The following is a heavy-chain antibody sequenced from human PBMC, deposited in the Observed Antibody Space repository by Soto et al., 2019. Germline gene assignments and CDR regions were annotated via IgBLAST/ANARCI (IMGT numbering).Heavy chain of an antibody. CDR3: VRDLQGHFGMDV. CDR1: GFIVTSTY. Sequence: ELHLVESGGGLLQPGGSLKLSCTASGFIVTSTYMRWVRQAPVKGLVWVSVIYIGGITHYADSVKGRFTISSDNSKNTVFLQMSSVRAEYTAVYYCVRDLQGHFGMDVWGQGTTVTVSS. J-gene: IGHJ6*02. CDR2: IYIGGIT. V-gene: IGHV3-53*01.